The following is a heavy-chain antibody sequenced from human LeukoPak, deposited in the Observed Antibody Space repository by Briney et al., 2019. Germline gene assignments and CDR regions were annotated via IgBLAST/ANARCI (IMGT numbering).Heavy chain of an antibody. D-gene: IGHD3-22*01. CDR1: GFSFSSYA. J-gene: IGHJ4*02. CDR3: ARVVPENYYESSGYSDY. V-gene: IGHV3-64D*06. Sequence: GGSLRLSCSASGFSFSSYAMHWVRQAPGKGLQYVSSISSKGGPTYYADSVKGRFTISRDNFKNTLYLQMSSLRTEDTAVYYCARVVPENYYESSGYSDYWGQGTLVTVSS. CDR2: ISSKGGPT.